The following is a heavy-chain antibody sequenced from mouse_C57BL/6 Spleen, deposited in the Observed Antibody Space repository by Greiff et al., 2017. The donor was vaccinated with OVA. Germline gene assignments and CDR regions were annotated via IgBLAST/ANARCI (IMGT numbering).Heavy chain of an antibody. D-gene: IGHD1-1*01. V-gene: IGHV3-6*01. Sequence: EVQLQQSGPGLVKPSQSLSLTCSVTGYSITSGYYWNWIRQFPGNKLEWMGYISYDGSNNYNPSLKNRISITRDTSKNQFFLKLNSVTTEDTATYYCAREGYGSSGPYYYAMDYWGQGTSVTVSS. CDR2: ISYDGSN. CDR1: GYSITSGYY. CDR3: AREGYGSSGPYYYAMDY. J-gene: IGHJ4*01.